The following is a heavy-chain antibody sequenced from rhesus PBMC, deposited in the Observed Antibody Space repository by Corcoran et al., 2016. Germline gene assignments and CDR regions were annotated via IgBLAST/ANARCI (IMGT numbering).Heavy chain of an antibody. J-gene: IGHJ6*01. V-gene: IGHV4-147*01. CDR2: SYGGSGST. CDR3: ASAYGLDS. Sequence: QVQLQESGPGLVKPSETLSLTCVFSGGSISSDYWNWIRQPPGKGLEWVGRSYGGSGSTSYNPSLTSRVTISTDTSKNQFSLKLSSVTAADTAMYYCASAYGLDSWGQGVVVTVSS. CDR1: GGSISSDY.